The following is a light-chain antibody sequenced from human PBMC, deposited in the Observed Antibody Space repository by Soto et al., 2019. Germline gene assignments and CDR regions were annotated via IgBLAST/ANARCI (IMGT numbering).Light chain of an antibody. V-gene: IGKV3-15*01. CDR1: QAISYN. J-gene: IGKJ2*01. Sequence: TVMTQSPGTLSVSPGERATISCWASQAISYNVAWYQHFPGQAPRLLIHGASTRANGVPARFSGSGSATEFTLTITSVQSEDFATSYCQQYNDWPPNYTFGRGTRLEI. CDR3: QQYNDWPPNYT. CDR2: GAS.